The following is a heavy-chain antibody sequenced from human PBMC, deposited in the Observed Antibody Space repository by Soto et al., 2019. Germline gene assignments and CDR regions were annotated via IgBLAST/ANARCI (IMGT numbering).Heavy chain of an antibody. CDR2: IYFSGST. CDR3: ARDRMAVAGFDY. CDR1: GDSVSSRNYY. V-gene: IGHV4-61*01. J-gene: IGHJ4*02. Sequence: SETLSLTCTVSGDSVSSRNYYWTWIRQPPGKGLEWIGYIYFSGSTNYNPSLKSRLTISVDTSKNQFSLKLNSVTAADTAVYYCARDRMAVAGFDYWGQGTLVTVSS. D-gene: IGHD6-19*01.